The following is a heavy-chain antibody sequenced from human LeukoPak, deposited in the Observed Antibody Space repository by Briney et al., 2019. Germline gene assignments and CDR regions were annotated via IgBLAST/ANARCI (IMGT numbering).Heavy chain of an antibody. J-gene: IGHJ5*02. D-gene: IGHD6-19*01. CDR3: TRGGSSGPEGWFDP. V-gene: IGHV1-18*01. CDR2: ISPYNGNT. CDR1: GYTFRNYG. Sequence: ASVKVSCKASGYTFRNYGITWVRQAPGQGLEWMGWISPYNGNTRYAQKVQGRVTMTTDTSTSTAYMELRSLRSDDTAVYYCTRGGSSGPEGWFDPCAQGTLVTVSS.